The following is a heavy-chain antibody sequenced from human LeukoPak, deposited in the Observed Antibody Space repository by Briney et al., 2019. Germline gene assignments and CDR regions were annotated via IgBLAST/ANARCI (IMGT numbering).Heavy chain of an antibody. CDR2: INTNTGNP. V-gene: IGHV7-4-1*02. CDR1: GYTFTSYA. CDR3: ARDSLENYDFWSGYPSTRPIDY. Sequence: ASVKVSCKASGYTFTSYAMNWLRQAPGQGLEWMGWINTNTGNPTYAQGFTGRFVFSLDTSVSTAYLQISSLKAEDTAVYYCARDSLENYDFWSGYPSTRPIDYWGQGTLVTVSS. D-gene: IGHD3-3*01. J-gene: IGHJ4*02.